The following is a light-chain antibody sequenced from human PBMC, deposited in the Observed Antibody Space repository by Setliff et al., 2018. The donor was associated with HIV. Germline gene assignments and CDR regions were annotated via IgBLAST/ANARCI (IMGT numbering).Light chain of an antibody. CDR3: ATSVDSLSAVV. V-gene: IGLV1-47*02. Sequence: QSALTQPPSTSGTPGQKVTISCFGSDSNIGRNSVFWYQQLPGTAPKLLMYNNDQRPSGVPDRFSGSKSGTSASLAISGLRPGDEADYYCATSVDSLSAVVFGGGTKVTVL. CDR2: NND. J-gene: IGLJ2*01. CDR1: DSNIGRNS.